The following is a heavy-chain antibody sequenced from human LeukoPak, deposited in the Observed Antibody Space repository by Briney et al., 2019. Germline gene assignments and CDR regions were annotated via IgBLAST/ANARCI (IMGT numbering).Heavy chain of an antibody. D-gene: IGHD4-17*01. CDR2: IKKDGSEK. J-gene: IGHJ6*02. CDR3: ARNFYGPYYYYGMDV. Sequence: GGSLRLSCAASGFTFSSHGMNWVRQAPGKGLEWVANIKKDGSEKYYVDSVKGRFTISRDNAKNSLWLQMNSLRAEDTAVYYCARNFYGPYYYYGMDVWGQGTTVTVSS. CDR1: GFTFSSHG. V-gene: IGHV3-7*05.